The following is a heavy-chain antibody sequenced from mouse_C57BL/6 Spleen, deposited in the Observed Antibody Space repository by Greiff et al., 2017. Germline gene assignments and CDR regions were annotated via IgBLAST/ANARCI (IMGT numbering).Heavy chain of an antibody. CDR3: ARSDFLFDY. Sequence: QVHVKQPGAELVRPGSSVKLSCKASGYTFTSYWMDWVKQRPGQGPEWIGNIYPSDSETHYNQKFKDKATLTVDKSSSTAYMQLSSLTSEDSAVYYCARSDFLFDYWGQGTTLTVSS. V-gene: IGHV1-61*01. CDR1: GYTFTSYW. CDR2: IYPSDSET. J-gene: IGHJ2*01.